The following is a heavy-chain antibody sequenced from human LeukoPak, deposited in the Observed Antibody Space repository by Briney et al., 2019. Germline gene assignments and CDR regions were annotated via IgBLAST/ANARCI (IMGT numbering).Heavy chain of an antibody. CDR1: GFTFSNYW. Sequence: GGSLRLSCVASGFTFSNYWMSWVRQAPGKGLEWVAVISYDGSNKYYADSVKGRFTISRDNSKNTLYLQMNSLRAEDTAVYYCAKGLRYYDSSGFSLDAFDIWGQGTMVTVSS. D-gene: IGHD3-22*01. CDR2: ISYDGSNK. V-gene: IGHV3-30*18. CDR3: AKGLRYYDSSGFSLDAFDI. J-gene: IGHJ3*02.